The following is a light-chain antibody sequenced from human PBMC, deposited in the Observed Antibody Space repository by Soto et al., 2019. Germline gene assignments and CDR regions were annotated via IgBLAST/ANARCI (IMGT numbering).Light chain of an antibody. J-gene: IGLJ2*01. CDR2: RNN. V-gene: IGLV1-47*01. Sequence: QSVLTQPPSASGTPGQRVTISCSGSSSNIGSNYVYWYQQLPGTAPKLLIYRNNQRPSGVPDRFSGSKSGTSASLAISGLRYEDEDDYYCAAWDDSLSGRVFGGGTKVTVL. CDR3: AAWDDSLSGRV. CDR1: SSNIGSNY.